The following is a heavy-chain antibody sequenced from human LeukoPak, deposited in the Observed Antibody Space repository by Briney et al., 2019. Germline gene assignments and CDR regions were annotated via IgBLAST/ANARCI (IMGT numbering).Heavy chain of an antibody. D-gene: IGHD3-22*01. V-gene: IGHV3-9*01. CDR1: GFTFSSYA. Sequence: GGSLRLSCAASGFTFSSYAMHWVRQAPGKGLEWVSGISWNSDSIGSADSVKGRFTISRDNAKNSLYLQMNSLRAEDTALYYCARARSSGYRDAFDIWGQGTMVTVSS. CDR3: ARARSSGYRDAFDI. CDR2: ISWNSDSI. J-gene: IGHJ3*02.